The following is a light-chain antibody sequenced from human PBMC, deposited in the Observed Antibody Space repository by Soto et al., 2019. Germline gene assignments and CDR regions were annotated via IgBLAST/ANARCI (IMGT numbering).Light chain of an antibody. J-gene: IGKJ4*01. CDR1: QSLITW. CDR2: KAS. Sequence: DIQMTQSPTTLSASVGDRVTITCRASQSLITWLAWYQQKPGKAPKLLIHKASSLGSGVPSRFSGSGSGTEFTLTISSLQPDDFATYHCQQYNASPLTFGGGTKVEIK. V-gene: IGKV1-5*03. CDR3: QQYNASPLT.